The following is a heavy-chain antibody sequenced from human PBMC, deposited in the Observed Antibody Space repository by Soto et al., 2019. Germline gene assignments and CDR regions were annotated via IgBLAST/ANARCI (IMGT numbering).Heavy chain of an antibody. J-gene: IGHJ4*02. D-gene: IGHD6-19*01. CDR1: GFIFSNYD. Sequence: EVYLLESGGGLVQPGGSRRLSCAASGFIFSNYDMSWVRQAPGKGLEWVSGISGSGGSTYYADSVRGRFTISRDNSKNTLYLQVNRLRAEDTAMYYCAKDRNSGIPVAGTIDYWDQGTLVTVSS. CDR2: ISGSGGST. V-gene: IGHV3-23*01. CDR3: AKDRNSGIPVAGTIDY.